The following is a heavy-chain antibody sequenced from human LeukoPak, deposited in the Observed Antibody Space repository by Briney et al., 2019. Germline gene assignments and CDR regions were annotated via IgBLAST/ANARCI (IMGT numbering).Heavy chain of an antibody. CDR2: INPSGGSS. Sequence: ASVKVSCKASGYTFTSYYLHWVRQAPGQGLEWMGIINPSGGSSNYAQKFQGRVTMTRDASTSTVYMELSSLRSEDTAVHYCATEVTDWGQGTLVTVSS. D-gene: IGHD5-18*01. V-gene: IGHV1-46*01. J-gene: IGHJ4*02. CDR3: ATEVTD. CDR1: GYTFTSYY.